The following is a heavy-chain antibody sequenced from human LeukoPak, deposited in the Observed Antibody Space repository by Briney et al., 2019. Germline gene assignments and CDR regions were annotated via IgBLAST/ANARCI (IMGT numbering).Heavy chain of an antibody. V-gene: IGHV3-30*18. CDR3: AKSYYYDKLAYY. CDR1: GFTFSSYA. D-gene: IGHD3-22*01. CDR2: ISYDGSNK. J-gene: IGHJ4*02. Sequence: TGGSLRLSCAASGFTFSSYAMHWVRQAPGKGLEWVAVISYDGSNKYYADSVKGRFTISRDNSKNTLCLQMNSLRAEDTAVYYCAKSYYYDKLAYYWGQGTLVTVSS.